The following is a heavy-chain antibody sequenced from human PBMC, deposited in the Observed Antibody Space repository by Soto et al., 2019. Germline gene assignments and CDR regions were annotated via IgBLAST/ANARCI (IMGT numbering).Heavy chain of an antibody. Sequence: KTSETLSLTCTVSGGSISSGDYYWSWIRQPPGKGLEWIGYIYYSGSTYYNPSLKSRVTISVDTSKNQFSLKLSSVTAADTAVYYCARGAYYDFWSGYVRFDPWGQGTLVTVSS. CDR2: IYYSGST. D-gene: IGHD3-3*01. CDR1: GGSISSGDYY. CDR3: ARGAYYDFWSGYVRFDP. V-gene: IGHV4-30-4*01. J-gene: IGHJ5*02.